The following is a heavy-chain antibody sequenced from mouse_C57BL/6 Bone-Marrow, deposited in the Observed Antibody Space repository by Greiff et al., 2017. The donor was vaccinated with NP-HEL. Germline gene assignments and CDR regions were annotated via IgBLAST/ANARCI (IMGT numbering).Heavy chain of an antibody. CDR3: AVITTDPYWYFDV. V-gene: IGHV1-64*01. J-gene: IGHJ1*03. D-gene: IGHD1-1*01. Sequence: QVQLQQPGAELVKPGASVKLSCKASGYTFTSYWMHWVKQRPGQGLEWIGMIHPNSGSTNYNEKFKSKATLTVDKSSSTAYMQLSSLTSEDSAVYYCAVITTDPYWYFDVWGTGTTGTVSS. CDR2: IHPNSGST. CDR1: GYTFTSYW.